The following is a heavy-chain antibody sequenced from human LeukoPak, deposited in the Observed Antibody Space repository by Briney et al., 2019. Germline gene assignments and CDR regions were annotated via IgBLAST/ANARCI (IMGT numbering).Heavy chain of an antibody. J-gene: IGHJ4*02. Sequence: ASVKVSCKASGFTFTSSAMQWVRQARGQRLEWIGWIVVGSGVTNYAQKFQERVTITRDMSTRTDYMELSSLRSEDTAGYYWAGSNDYGEYVGYWGQGTLVTVSS. CDR1: GFTFTSSA. D-gene: IGHD4-17*01. CDR3: AGSNDYGEYVGY. CDR2: IVVGSGVT. V-gene: IGHV1-58*02.